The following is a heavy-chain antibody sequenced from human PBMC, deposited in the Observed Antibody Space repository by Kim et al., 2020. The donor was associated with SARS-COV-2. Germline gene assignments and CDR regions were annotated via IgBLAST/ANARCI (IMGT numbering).Heavy chain of an antibody. CDR3: ARSPLGATNAFDI. J-gene: IGHJ3*02. V-gene: IGHV1-69*01. Sequence: YAQRFQGRVTITADESTSTAYMELSSLRSEDTAVYYCARSPLGATNAFDIWGQGTMVTVSS. D-gene: IGHD1-26*01.